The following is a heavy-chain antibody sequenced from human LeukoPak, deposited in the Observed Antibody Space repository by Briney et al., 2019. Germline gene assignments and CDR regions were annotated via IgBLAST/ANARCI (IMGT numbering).Heavy chain of an antibody. J-gene: IGHJ6*02. CDR2: IIPIFGIA. CDR3: AISRRSGYCSSTSCYTDYYYCGMDV. Sequence: SVKVSCKASGGTFSSYAISWVRQAPGQGLEWMGRIIPIFGIANYAQKFQGRVTITADKSTSTAYMELSSLRSEDTAVYYCAISRRSGYCSSTSCYTDYYYCGMDVWGQGTTVTVSS. CDR1: GGTFSSYA. D-gene: IGHD2-2*02. V-gene: IGHV1-69*04.